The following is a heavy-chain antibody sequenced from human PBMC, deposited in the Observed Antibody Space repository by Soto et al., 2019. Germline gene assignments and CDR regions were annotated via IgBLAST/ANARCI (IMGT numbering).Heavy chain of an antibody. CDR2: ISGSGGIT. D-gene: IGHD3-10*01. Sequence: EVQLLESGGGLVQPGGSLRLSYAVSGLTFSYFAMSWVRQAPGKGLEWVSAISGSGGITYYADSVKGRFTISRDNSKNTLFLQMNSLRAEDTAVYYCALLGRSGSGRPYYYGMDVWGQGTTVTVSS. CDR1: GLTFSYFA. J-gene: IGHJ6*02. V-gene: IGHV3-23*01. CDR3: ALLGRSGSGRPYYYGMDV.